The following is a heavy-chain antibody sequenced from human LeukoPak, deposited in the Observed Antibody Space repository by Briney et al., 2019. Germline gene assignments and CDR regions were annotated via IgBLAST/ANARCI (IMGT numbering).Heavy chain of an antibody. CDR3: ARGRYGSGSHYYFDY. D-gene: IGHD3-10*01. Sequence: SETLSLTCAVYGGSFSGYYWNWIRQPPGKGLEWIGEINHSGSTNYNPSLKSRVTISVDTSKNQFSLKLSSVTAADTAVYYCARGRYGSGSHYYFDYWGQGTLVTVSS. J-gene: IGHJ4*02. V-gene: IGHV4-34*01. CDR2: INHSGST. CDR1: GGSFSGYY.